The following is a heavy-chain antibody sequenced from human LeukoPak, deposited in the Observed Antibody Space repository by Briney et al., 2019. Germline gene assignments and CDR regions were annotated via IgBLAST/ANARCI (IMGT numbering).Heavy chain of an antibody. CDR3: AKRGVVIRGLLKMGFHKEANYFDS. D-gene: IGHD3-10*01. CDR1: GITVSNYG. Sequence: GGSLRLSCVVSGITVSNYGMSWVRQAPGKGLEWVSGIRESGGGTNYADSVKGRFTISRDNSMNTVYLQMNSLRAEDTAVYFCAKRGVVIRGLLKMGFHKEANYFDSWGQGILVTVSS. V-gene: IGHV3-23*01. J-gene: IGHJ4*02. CDR2: IRESGGGT.